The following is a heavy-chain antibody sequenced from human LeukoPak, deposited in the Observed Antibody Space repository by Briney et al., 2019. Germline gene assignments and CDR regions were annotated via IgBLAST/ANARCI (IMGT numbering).Heavy chain of an antibody. V-gene: IGHV3-7*03. Sequence: GGSLRLSRAASGFTFSSYWMSWVRQAPGKGLEWVANIKQDGSEKYYVDSVKGRFTISRDNAKNSLYLQMNSLRAEDTAVYYCARAGIAAAGTRGLFDYWGQGTLVTVSS. D-gene: IGHD6-13*01. CDR1: GFTFSSYW. CDR2: IKQDGSEK. CDR3: ARAGIAAAGTRGLFDY. J-gene: IGHJ4*02.